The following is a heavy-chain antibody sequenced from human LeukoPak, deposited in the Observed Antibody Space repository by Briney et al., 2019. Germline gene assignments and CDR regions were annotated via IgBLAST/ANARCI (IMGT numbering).Heavy chain of an antibody. V-gene: IGHV4-61*01. CDR3: ARGTVVVAASPAEYFQH. Sequence: PSETLSLTCTVSGGSASSGSYYWSWIRPPPGKGLEWIGYIYYSGSNNYNPSLKSRVTISVDTSKNQFSLKLSSVTAADTAVYYCARGTVVVAASPAEYFQHWGQGTLVTVSS. CDR1: GGSASSGSYY. J-gene: IGHJ1*01. CDR2: IYYSGSN. D-gene: IGHD2-15*01.